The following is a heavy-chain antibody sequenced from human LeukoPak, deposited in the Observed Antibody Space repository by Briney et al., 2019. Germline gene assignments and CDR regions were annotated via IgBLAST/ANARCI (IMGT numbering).Heavy chain of an antibody. Sequence: SETLSLTCTVSGGSISSYYWSWIRQPPGKGLDWIGYIYYSGSTNYNPSLKSRVTISVDTSKNQFSLKLSSVTAADTAVYYCARHSRSWYHNWFDPWGQGTLVTVYS. V-gene: IGHV4-59*01. CDR2: IYYSGST. J-gene: IGHJ5*02. D-gene: IGHD6-13*01. CDR1: GGSISSYY. CDR3: ARHSRSWYHNWFDP.